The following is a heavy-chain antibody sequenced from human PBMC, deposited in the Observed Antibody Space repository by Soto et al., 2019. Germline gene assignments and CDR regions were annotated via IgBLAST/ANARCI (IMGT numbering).Heavy chain of an antibody. Sequence: KASETLSLTCTVSGGSFGSSAYYWGWIRRAPGKGLEWIGSINSSGSTFSNPSLKSRVTLSVDTSKNQFSLKLTSVTAADTALYYCSRRAPEGFDPWGLGTLVTVSS. CDR2: INSSGST. CDR1: GGSFGSSAYY. CDR3: SRRAPEGFDP. J-gene: IGHJ5*02. V-gene: IGHV4-39*01.